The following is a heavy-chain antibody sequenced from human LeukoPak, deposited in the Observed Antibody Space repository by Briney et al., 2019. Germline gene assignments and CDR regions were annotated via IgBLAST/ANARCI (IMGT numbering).Heavy chain of an antibody. CDR1: GGSISSSSYY. CDR3: ARGRGYYDSSDY. J-gene: IGHJ4*02. V-gene: IGHV4-39*07. Sequence: PSETLSLTCTVSGGSISSSSYYWGWIRQPPGKGLEWIGSIYYSGSAYYNPSLKSRVTISVDTSKNQFSLKLSSVTAADTAVYYCARGRGYYDSSDYWGQGTLVTVSS. D-gene: IGHD3-22*01. CDR2: IYYSGSA.